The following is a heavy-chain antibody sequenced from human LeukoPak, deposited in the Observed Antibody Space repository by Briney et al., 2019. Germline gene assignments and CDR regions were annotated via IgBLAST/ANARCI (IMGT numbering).Heavy chain of an antibody. CDR2: ISWNSGSI. D-gene: IGHD3-22*01. V-gene: IGHV3-9*01. CDR3: AKDAYDSSGYPDY. Sequence: PGGSLRLSCAASGFTFDDYAMHWVRQAPGKGLEWVSGISWNSGSIGYADSVKGRFTISRDNAKSSLYLQMNSLRAEDTALYYCAKDAYDSSGYPDYWGQGTLVTVSS. CDR1: GFTFDDYA. J-gene: IGHJ4*02.